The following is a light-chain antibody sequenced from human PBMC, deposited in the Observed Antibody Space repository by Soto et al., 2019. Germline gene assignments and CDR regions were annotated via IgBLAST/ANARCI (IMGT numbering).Light chain of an antibody. CDR2: ATS. CDR3: QQYGGSLKWA. CDR1: QSIARSY. J-gene: IGKJ1*01. V-gene: IGKV3-20*01. Sequence: ELVLTQSPGTPSLSPGERATLSCRASQSIARSYLVWYQQRPGQAPRLLIYATSSRATGIPDRFSGSGSGTDFTLTSSRLEPEDFAVYYCQQYGGSLKWAFGQGTKVEIK.